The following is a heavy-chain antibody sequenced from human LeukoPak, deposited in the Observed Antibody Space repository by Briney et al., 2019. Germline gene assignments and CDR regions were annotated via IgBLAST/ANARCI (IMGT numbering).Heavy chain of an antibody. J-gene: IGHJ4*02. D-gene: IGHD2-21*01. CDR2: RSSGWRS. CDR3: ARHRGSEKSVYYFDY. V-gene: IGHV4-39*01. CDR1: RVSISRSDYY. Sequence: SETLSLTCSVTRVSISRSDYYWGWVRQTPGKGLEWLVSRSSGWRSFYNPSLKSPATISVDTSKNQFSLRLTSVTAADTAVYYCARHRGSEKSVYYFDYWGQGTLVTVSS.